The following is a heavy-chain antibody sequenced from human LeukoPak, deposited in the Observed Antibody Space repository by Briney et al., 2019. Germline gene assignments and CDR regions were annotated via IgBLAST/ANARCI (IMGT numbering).Heavy chain of an antibody. D-gene: IGHD2-2*01. Sequence: TSETLSLTCTVSGASTSSYYWSWIRQPPGKGLEWIGSIHCSGSTTYNPSLKSRVTISVDTSKNQFSLKLSSVTAADTAVYYCARRLGGTSTGFDYWGQGTLVTVSS. CDR1: GASTSSYY. J-gene: IGHJ4*02. V-gene: IGHV4-59*08. CDR2: IHCSGST. CDR3: ARRLGGTSTGFDY.